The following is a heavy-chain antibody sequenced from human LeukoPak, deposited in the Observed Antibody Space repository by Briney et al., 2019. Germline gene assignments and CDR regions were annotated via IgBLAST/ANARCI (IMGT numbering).Heavy chain of an antibody. CDR1: GFTFSGHG. V-gene: IGHV3-30*02. D-gene: IGHD3-10*01. J-gene: IGHJ6*02. Sequence: GGSLRLSCAASGFTFSGHGMHWVRHAPGKGLEWVAFIGHDVNKKVYAVSVKGRFSISRDNSKNTLYLQMNSLRAEDTAVYYCAKVKDYYGSGRIYYSMDVWGQGTTVTVSS. CDR3: AKVKDYYGSGRIYYSMDV. CDR2: IGHDVNKK.